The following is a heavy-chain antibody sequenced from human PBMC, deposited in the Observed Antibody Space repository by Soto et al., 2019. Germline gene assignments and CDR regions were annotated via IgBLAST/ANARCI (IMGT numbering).Heavy chain of an antibody. CDR1: GFTFSSYA. J-gene: IGHJ3*02. Sequence: GGSLRLSCAASGFTFSSYAMHWVRQAPGKGLEWVAVISYDGSNKYYADSVKGRFTISRDNSKNTLYLQMNSLRAEDTAVYYCARSIRYFDWLEAFDIWGQGTMVTVSS. CDR2: ISYDGSNK. D-gene: IGHD3-9*01. V-gene: IGHV3-30-3*01. CDR3: ARSIRYFDWLEAFDI.